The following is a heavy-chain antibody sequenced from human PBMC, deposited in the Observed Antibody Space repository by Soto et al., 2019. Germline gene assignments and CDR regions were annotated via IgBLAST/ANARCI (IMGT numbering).Heavy chain of an antibody. Sequence: SETLSLTCTVPGGSVSRGSYYWGWVRQPPGKGLEWIGSIYFSGSTYYNPSLKSRVTISLDTSKNQFSLRLSSVTDADTAVYHCARLQREYYFDYWGPGTLVTVSS. CDR2: IYFSGST. CDR1: GGSVSRGSYY. V-gene: IGHV4-39*01. CDR3: ARLQREYYFDY. J-gene: IGHJ4*02.